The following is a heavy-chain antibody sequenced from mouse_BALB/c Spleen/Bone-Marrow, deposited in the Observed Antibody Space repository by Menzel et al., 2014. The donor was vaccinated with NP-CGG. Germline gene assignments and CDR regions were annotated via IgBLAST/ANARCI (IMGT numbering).Heavy chain of an antibody. V-gene: IGHV5-15*02. CDR2: ISNLAYSI. CDR1: GFNFSDYG. Sequence: EVKLMESGGGVVQPGGSRELSCAASGFNFSDYGMAWVRLAPGKGPEWVAFISNLAYSIYYADTVTGRFTISRENAKNTLYLEMSSLRFEDTAMYYCTRDRGYDGGYYFDYWGQGTTLTVSS. D-gene: IGHD2-2*01. CDR3: TRDRGYDGGYYFDY. J-gene: IGHJ2*01.